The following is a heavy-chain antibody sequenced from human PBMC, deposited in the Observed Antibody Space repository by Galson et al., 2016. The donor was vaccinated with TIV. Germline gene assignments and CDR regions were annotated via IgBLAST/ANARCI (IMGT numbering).Heavy chain of an antibody. CDR1: GGTFRRYS. D-gene: IGHD1-26*01. CDR3: ATPGDMTSGSERGDRAH. V-gene: IGHV1-69*02. J-gene: IGHJ4*02. Sequence: SVKVSCKASGGTFRRYSISWVRQAPGQGLEWMGRIIPMLGMTNYAQRFQGRVTITADEFTSTAYMEMSGLRVGDTAMYYWATPGDMTSGSERGDRAHWGQGTLVTVSS. CDR2: IIPMLGMT.